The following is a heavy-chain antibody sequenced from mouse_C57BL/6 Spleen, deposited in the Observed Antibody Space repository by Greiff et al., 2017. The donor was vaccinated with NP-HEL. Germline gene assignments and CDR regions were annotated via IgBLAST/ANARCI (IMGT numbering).Heavy chain of an antibody. D-gene: IGHD1-1*01. CDR3: ARDGYGRPYWYFDV. CDR2: IYPGDGDT. Sequence: VKLQESGPELVKPGASVKISCKASGYAFSSSWMNWVKQRPGKGLEWIGRIYPGDGDTNYNGKFKGKATLTADKSSSTAYMQLSSLTSEDSAVYFCARDGYGRPYWYFDVWGTGTTVTVSS. V-gene: IGHV1-82*01. J-gene: IGHJ1*03. CDR1: GYAFSSSW.